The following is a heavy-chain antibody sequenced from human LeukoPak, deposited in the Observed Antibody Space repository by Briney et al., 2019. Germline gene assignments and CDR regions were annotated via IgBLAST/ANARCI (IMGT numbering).Heavy chain of an antibody. CDR2: VYYSGST. V-gene: IGHV4-39*01. D-gene: IGHD2-2*01. CDR1: GGSIRGSSDY. CDR3: ARNITSLIPAGYFDY. J-gene: IGHJ4*02. Sequence: SETLSLTCTVSGGSIRGSSDYWGWIRQSPGKGLEWIGSVYYSGSTYYNPSLKSRVSISVDTSKNQFHLRLASVTAADTAVYYCARNITSLIPAGYFDYRGQGTLVAVSS.